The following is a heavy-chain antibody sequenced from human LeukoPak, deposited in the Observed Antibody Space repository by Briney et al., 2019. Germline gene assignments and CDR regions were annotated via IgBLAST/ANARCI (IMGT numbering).Heavy chain of an antibody. D-gene: IGHD6-13*01. CDR3: ARDLSGIHPGIAAAGTWWFDP. J-gene: IGHJ5*02. CDR2: IIPIFGTA. Sequence: GASVKVSCKASGGTFSSYAISWVRQAPGQRLEWMGGIIPIFGTANYAQKFQGRVTITADKSTSTAYMELSSLRSEDTAVYYCARDLSGIHPGIAAAGTWWFDPWGQGTLVTVSS. V-gene: IGHV1-69*06. CDR1: GGTFSSYA.